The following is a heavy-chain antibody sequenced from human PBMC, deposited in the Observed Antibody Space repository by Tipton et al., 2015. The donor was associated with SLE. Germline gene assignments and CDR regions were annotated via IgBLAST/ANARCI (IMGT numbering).Heavy chain of an antibody. J-gene: IGHJ6*02. V-gene: IGHV4-4*02. CDR2: IYHSGGS. Sequence: TLSLTCAVSGASIASSSWWNWVRQSPGKGLEWIGDIYHSGGSNYNPSLKSRVTVSVDKSTNHFFLKLTSVTAADTAVYHCARAMSPSNYYGMDVWGPGTTVTVSS. CDR3: ARAMSPSNYYGMDV. CDR1: GASIASSSW.